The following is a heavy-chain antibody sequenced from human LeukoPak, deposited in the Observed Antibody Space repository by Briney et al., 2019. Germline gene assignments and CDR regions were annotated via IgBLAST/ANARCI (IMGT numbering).Heavy chain of an antibody. D-gene: IGHD6-13*01. V-gene: IGHV3-74*01. CDR2: IKSDGSDR. Sequence: PGGSLRLSCAASGFTFSRYWMHWVRQAPGKGLVWVSRIKSDGSDRTYADSEKGRFTISRDNAKNTLYLQMNSLRAEDTAVYYCASDRVYFGLDVWGQGTTVTVSS. CDR3: ASDRVYFGLDV. CDR1: GFTFSRYW. J-gene: IGHJ6*02.